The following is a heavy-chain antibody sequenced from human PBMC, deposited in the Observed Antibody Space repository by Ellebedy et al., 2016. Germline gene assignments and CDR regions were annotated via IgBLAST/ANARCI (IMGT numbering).Heavy chain of an antibody. Sequence: GSLRLXCAVYGGSFSGYYWSWIRQPPGKGLEWIGEINHSGSTNYNPSLKSRVTISVDTSKNQFSLKLSSVTAADTAVYYCARSAAWINYFDYWGQGTLVTVSS. J-gene: IGHJ4*02. V-gene: IGHV4-34*01. CDR1: GGSFSGYY. CDR2: INHSGST. CDR3: ARSAAWINYFDY. D-gene: IGHD2-2*01.